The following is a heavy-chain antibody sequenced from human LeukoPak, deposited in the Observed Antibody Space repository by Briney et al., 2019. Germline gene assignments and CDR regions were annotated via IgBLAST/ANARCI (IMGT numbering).Heavy chain of an antibody. V-gene: IGHV3-23*01. D-gene: IGHD3-10*01. CDR1: AFSCSDYA. Sequence: SGGSLRRYGAASAFSCSDYAMSWVRQAPGKGLEWVSAITGPGEGTWYADSVLGRFTTARDNSKNTLYLQMNSLSAEDTAVYHCAKDTKWFGGGFDYWGQGALVTVSS. CDR2: ITGPGEGT. CDR3: AKDTKWFGGGFDY. J-gene: IGHJ4*02.